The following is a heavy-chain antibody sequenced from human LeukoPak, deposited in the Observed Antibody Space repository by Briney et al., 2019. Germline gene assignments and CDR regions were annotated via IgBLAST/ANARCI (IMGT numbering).Heavy chain of an antibody. J-gene: IGHJ4*02. Sequence: PSETLSLTCTVSGGSISSYYWSWIRQPPGKGLEWIGYIYYSGSTNYNPSLKSRVTISVDTSKNQFSLKLSSVTAADTAVYYCARSYCSSTSCYAGYWGQGTLVTVSS. CDR3: ARSYCSSTSCYAGY. CDR2: IYYSGST. D-gene: IGHD2-2*01. CDR1: GGSISSYY. V-gene: IGHV4-59*01.